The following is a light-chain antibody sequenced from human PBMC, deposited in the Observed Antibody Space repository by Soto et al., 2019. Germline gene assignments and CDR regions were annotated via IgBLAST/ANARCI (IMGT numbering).Light chain of an antibody. CDR2: ANS. CDR1: SSNLGAGYD. V-gene: IGLV1-40*01. CDR3: QSYDSSLIVSKV. J-gene: IGLJ1*01. Sequence: QPVLTQSPSVSGAPGQRVTISCSGSSSNLGAGYDVQWYRQFPGTAPKLLIYANSVRPSGVPDRFSGSKSGTSASLAITGLQAEDEADYYCQSYDSSLIVSKVFGTGTKLTVL.